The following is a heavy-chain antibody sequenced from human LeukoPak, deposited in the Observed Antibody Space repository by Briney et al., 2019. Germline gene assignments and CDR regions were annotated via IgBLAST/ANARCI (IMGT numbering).Heavy chain of an antibody. J-gene: IGHJ5*02. CDR3: ARDLGYCSSISCQRYWFDP. D-gene: IGHD2-2*01. Sequence: ASVKVSCKASGYTFTNNGISWVRQAPGQGLEWMGWISTYNGNTNYAQKLQDRVTMTTDTSTSTAYMELRSLRSDDTAVYYCARDLGYCSSISCQRYWFDPWGQGTLVTVSS. CDR2: ISTYNGNT. CDR1: GYTFTNNG. V-gene: IGHV1-18*01.